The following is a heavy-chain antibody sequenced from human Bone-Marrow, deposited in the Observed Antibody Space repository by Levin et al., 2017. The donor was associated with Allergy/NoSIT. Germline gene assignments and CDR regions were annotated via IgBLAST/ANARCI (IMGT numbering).Heavy chain of an antibody. J-gene: IGHJ4*02. CDR2: ISYDGSNK. CDR1: GFTFSSYA. V-gene: IGHV3-30-3*01. Sequence: GGSLRLSCAASGFTFSSYAMHWVRQAPGKGLEWVAVISYDGSNKYYADSVKGRFTISRDNSKNTLYLQMNSLRAEDTAVYYCARSKLPGIAAAGTSPGPRRGFDYWGQGTLVTVSS. CDR3: ARSKLPGIAAAGTSPGPRRGFDY. D-gene: IGHD6-13*01.